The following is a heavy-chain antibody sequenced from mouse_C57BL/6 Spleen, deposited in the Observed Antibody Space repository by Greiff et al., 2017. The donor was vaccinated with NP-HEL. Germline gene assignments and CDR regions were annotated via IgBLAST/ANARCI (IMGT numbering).Heavy chain of an antibody. CDR3: ARGGTTVVAHWYFDV. Sequence: VNLVESGAELVKPGASVKISCKASGYAFSSYWMNWVKQRPGKGLEWIGQIYPGDGDTNYNGKFKGKATLTADKSSSTAYMQLSSLTSEDSAVYFCARGGTTVVAHWYFDVWGTGTTVTVSS. CDR2: IYPGDGDT. J-gene: IGHJ1*03. CDR1: GYAFSSYW. D-gene: IGHD1-1*01. V-gene: IGHV1-80*01.